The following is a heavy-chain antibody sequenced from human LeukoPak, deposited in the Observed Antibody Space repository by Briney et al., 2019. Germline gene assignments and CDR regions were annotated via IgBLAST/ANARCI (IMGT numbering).Heavy chain of an antibody. CDR2: IHHTGTT. CDR3: VREEDGVVDDAFDV. D-gene: IGHD2-8*01. V-gene: IGHV4-59*01. CDR1: GGSISTYY. Sequence: PSETLSLTCTVSGGSISTYYWSWIRQPPGKGLERIGFIHHTGTTISNPSLKSRVTISADTSKNQFSLKLRSVTAADTAVYFCVREEDGVVDDAFDVWGPGTMVTVSS. J-gene: IGHJ3*01.